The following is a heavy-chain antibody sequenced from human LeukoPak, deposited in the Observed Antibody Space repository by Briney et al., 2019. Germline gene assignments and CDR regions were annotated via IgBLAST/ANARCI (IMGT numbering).Heavy chain of an antibody. V-gene: IGHV3-7*01. D-gene: IGHD6-13*01. CDR3: ARDSAGNDY. J-gene: IGHJ4*02. Sequence: PGGSLRPSCAASGFSFSTYWMSWVRQAPGRGLEWVANIKEDGRETYYADSVKGRFTISRAKTKNSLYLQMNSLRAEATAMYYCARDSAGNDYWGQGTLVTVSS. CDR2: IKEDGRET. CDR1: GFSFSTYW.